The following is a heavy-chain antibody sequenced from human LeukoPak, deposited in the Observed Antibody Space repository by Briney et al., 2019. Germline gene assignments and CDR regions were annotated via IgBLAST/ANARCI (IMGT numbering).Heavy chain of an antibody. CDR2: IWYDGSEK. J-gene: IGHJ5*02. V-gene: IGHV3-33*01. Sequence: PGGSLRLSCAASGFTFSSYGMHWVRQAPGKGLEWVAVIWYDGSEKYYADSVKGRFTISRDNYKNTLFLQMSSLTAEDTAVYYWAGWACDHWGQGTLVTVSS. CDR1: GFTFSSYG. CDR3: AGWACDH.